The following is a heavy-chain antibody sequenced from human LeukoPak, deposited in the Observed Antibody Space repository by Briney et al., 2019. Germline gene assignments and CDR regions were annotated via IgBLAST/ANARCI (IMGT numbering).Heavy chain of an antibody. J-gene: IGHJ4*02. CDR1: GGTFSSYA. V-gene: IGHV1-69*04. CDR3: AARSSDFDY. Sequence: SVKVSCKASGGTFSSYAISWVRQAPGQGLEWMGRIVPILGIANYAQKFQGRVTITADKSTSTAYMELSSLRSEDTAVYYCAARSSDFDYWGQGTLVTVSS. D-gene: IGHD6-6*01. CDR2: IVPILGIA.